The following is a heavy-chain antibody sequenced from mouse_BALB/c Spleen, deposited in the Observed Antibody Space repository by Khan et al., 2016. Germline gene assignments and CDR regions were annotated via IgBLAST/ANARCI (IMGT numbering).Heavy chain of an antibody. CDR1: GYTFTYYT. D-gene: IGHD1-1*01. J-gene: IGHJ3*01. CDR2: INPTSSYT. CDR3: ARGLSYGWFAY. V-gene: IGHV1-4*02. Sequence: QVRLQQSAPELARPGASVKMSCKTSGYTFTYYTIHWIKQRPGQGLEWIGKINPTSSYTEYNQKFKDKTTLTADKSSSTAYMQLISLTSDDSAVYYWARGLSYGWFAYWGQGTLVTVSA.